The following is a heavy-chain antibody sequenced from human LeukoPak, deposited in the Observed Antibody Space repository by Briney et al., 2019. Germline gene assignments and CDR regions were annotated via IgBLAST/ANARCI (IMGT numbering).Heavy chain of an antibody. V-gene: IGHV4-34*01. D-gene: IGHD3-16*02. CDR2: ISHSGST. CDR1: GASFSGYY. J-gene: IGHJ5*02. CDR3: ASVYGGVWGSSRYWYNWFDP. Sequence: SETLSLTCAVSGASFSGYYWNWIRQPPGKGLEWIGEISHSGSTNYNPSLKSRVTISVDASNKQFFLKLSSVTAADTAVYYCASVYGGVWGSSRYWYNWFDPWGQGTLVTVSS.